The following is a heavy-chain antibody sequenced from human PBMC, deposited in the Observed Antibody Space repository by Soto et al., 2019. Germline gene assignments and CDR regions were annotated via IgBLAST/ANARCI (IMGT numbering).Heavy chain of an antibody. J-gene: IGHJ5*02. CDR2: ISSSSSYI. V-gene: IGHV3-21*01. Sequence: PGGSLRLSCAASGFTFSSYSMNWVRQAPGKGLELVSSISSSSSYIYYADSVKGRFTISRDNAKNSLYLQMNSLRAEDTAVYYCAREGSGYDFLYGWFDPWGQGTLVTVSS. CDR3: AREGSGYDFLYGWFDP. CDR1: GFTFSSYS. D-gene: IGHD5-12*01.